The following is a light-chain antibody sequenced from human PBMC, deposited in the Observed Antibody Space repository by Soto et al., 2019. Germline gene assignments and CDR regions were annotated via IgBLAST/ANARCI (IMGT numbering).Light chain of an antibody. J-gene: IGLJ1*01. CDR2: DVS. V-gene: IGLV2-11*01. Sequence: SVLTQPRSVSGSPGQSVTISCNGTSSDVGGYNYVSWYQQHPGKAPKLMIYDVSKRPSGVPDRFSGSKSGNTASLTISGLQAEDEADYYCCSYAGSFYVFGTGTKVTVL. CDR3: CSYAGSFYV. CDR1: SSDVGGYNY.